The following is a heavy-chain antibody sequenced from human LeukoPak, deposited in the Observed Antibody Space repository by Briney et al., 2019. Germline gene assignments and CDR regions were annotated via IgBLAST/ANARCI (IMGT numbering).Heavy chain of an antibody. CDR1: VFTFTSSA. CDR3: AAIPYYDDGGIYYCDY. J-gene: IGHJ4*02. D-gene: IGHD4/OR15-4a*01. Sequence: GTSVKVSCQASVFTFTSSALQWVGQARGQRLEWIGWIVDGGGNTNYAQKFQDRVTITRDMSTSTAYMELSSLRSEDTAVYYCAAIPYYDDGGIYYCDYWGQGTLVTVSS. V-gene: IGHV1-58*01. CDR2: IVDGGGNT.